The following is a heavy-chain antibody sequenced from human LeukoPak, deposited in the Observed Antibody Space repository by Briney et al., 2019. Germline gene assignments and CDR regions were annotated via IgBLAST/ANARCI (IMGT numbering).Heavy chain of an antibody. CDR2: IYYSGST. CDR1: GGSISSSNYY. D-gene: IGHD1-26*01. V-gene: IGHV4-39*01. J-gene: IGHJ4*02. Sequence: PSETLSLTCTVSGGSISSSNYYWGWIRQPPGKGLEWIGSIYYSGSTYYNPSLKSRVTISEDTSKYQFSLKLSSVTAADTAVYYCARQGGSYIKYFDYWGQGTLVTVSS. CDR3: ARQGGSYIKYFDY.